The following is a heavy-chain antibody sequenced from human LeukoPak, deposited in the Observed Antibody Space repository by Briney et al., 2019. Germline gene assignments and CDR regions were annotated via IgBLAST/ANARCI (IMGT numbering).Heavy chain of an antibody. Sequence: ASVKVSCKASGYTFTGYYMHWVRQAPGQGLEWMGWINPNSGGTNYAQKFQGRVTMTRDTSISTAYMELSRLRSDDTAVYYCARDQGHGCSSTSRYPLDYWGQGTLVTVSS. CDR1: GYTFTGYY. CDR3: ARDQGHGCSSTSRYPLDY. CDR2: INPNSGGT. D-gene: IGHD2-2*01. J-gene: IGHJ4*02. V-gene: IGHV1-2*02.